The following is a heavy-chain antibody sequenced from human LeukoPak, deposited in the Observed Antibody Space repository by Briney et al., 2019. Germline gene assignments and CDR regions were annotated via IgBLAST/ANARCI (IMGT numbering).Heavy chain of an antibody. CDR1: GFTFSTYA. V-gene: IGHV3-30-3*01. CDR2: ISYDGSNT. CDR3: ARDPGAGWELPKYYFDY. J-gene: IGHJ4*02. Sequence: GGSLRLSCAASGFTFSTYAIHWVRRAPGKGLEWVAVISYDGSNTYYADSVKGRFTISRDNSKNTLYLQMTSLRAEDTAVYYCARDPGAGWELPKYYFDYWGQGTLVTVSS. D-gene: IGHD1-26*01.